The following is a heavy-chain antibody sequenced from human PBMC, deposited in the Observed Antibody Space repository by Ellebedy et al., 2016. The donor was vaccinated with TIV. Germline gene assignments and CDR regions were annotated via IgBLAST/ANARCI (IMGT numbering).Heavy chain of an antibody. D-gene: IGHD3-10*01. Sequence: PGGSLRLSCVASGFIFRNYELHWVRQVTGKGLECVSGIGTTGDTYYQDSVKGRFTISRDNAKNSLYLQMNSLRAEDTAVYYCASPPGVVALWGQGTLVTVSS. CDR3: ASPPGVVAL. J-gene: IGHJ4*02. V-gene: IGHV3-13*01. CDR2: IGTTGDT. CDR1: GFIFRNYE.